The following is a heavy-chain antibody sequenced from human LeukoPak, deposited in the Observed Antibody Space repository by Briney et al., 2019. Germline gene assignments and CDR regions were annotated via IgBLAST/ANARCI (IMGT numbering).Heavy chain of an antibody. CDR2: INPDTGAT. CDR3: TRDHCSYINCYEDYYYGMDV. Sequence: ASVKVSCKASGYTFTGYYMHWVRQAPGQGLEWMGWINPDTGATDIAQKFQGRVTMTRDTSISAAYMELSRLRSDDTAVYYCTRDHCSYINCYEDYYYGMDVWGQGTTVSVSS. V-gene: IGHV1-2*02. D-gene: IGHD2-2*01. CDR1: GYTFTGYY. J-gene: IGHJ6*02.